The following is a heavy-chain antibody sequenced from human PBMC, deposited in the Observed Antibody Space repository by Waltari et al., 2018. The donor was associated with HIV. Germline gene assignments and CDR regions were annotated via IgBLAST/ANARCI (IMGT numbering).Heavy chain of an antibody. J-gene: IGHJ5*02. CDR2: IYSGGST. D-gene: IGHD3-10*01. V-gene: IGHV3-53*01. CDR1: GFTVSSNY. Sequence: EVQLVESGGGLIQPGGSLRLSCAASGFTVSSNYLSWVRQAPGKGLEWVSVIYSGGSTYYADSVKGRFTISRDNAKNTLYLQMNSLRAEDTAVYYCARSYYSDWFDPWGQGTLVTVSS. CDR3: ARSYYSDWFDP.